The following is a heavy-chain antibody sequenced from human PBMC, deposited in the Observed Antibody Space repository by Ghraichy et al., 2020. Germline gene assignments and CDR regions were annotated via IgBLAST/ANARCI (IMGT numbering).Heavy chain of an antibody. CDR2: IYHSGST. J-gene: IGHJ6*03. CDR1: GGSISSSNW. CDR3: GTTPTRGYYYYMDV. Sequence: ESLNISCAVSGGSISSSNWWSWVRQPPGKGLEWIGEIYHSGSTNYNPSLKSRVTISVDKSKNQFSLKLSSVTAADTAVYYCGTTPTRGYYYYMDVWGKGTTVTVSS. V-gene: IGHV4-4*02.